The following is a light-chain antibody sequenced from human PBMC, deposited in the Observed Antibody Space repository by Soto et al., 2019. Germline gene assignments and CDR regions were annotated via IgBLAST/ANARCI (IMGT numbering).Light chain of an antibody. CDR2: EVS. CDR1: SSDVGGYNY. Sequence: SALTQPASVSGSPGQSITISCTGTSSDVGGYNYVSWYQQHPGKAPKLMIYEVSNRPSGVSNRFSGSKSGNTASLTISGLQAEDEADYYCSSYTSSSTSNYVFGTGTKVTVL. J-gene: IGLJ1*01. CDR3: SSYTSSSTSNYV. V-gene: IGLV2-14*01.